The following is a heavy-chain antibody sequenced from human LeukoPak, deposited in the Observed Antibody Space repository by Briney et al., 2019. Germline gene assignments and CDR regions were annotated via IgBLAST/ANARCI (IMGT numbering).Heavy chain of an antibody. CDR2: ISGGSSTI. CDR3: ARHLEKDFWTGIYKDYYYYYMDV. Sequence: GGSLRLSCAASGFTFSYYNMNWVRQAPGKGLEWVSYISGGSSTIYYADSMKGRFTISRDNAKNSLYLQMNSLRAEDTAVYYCARHLEKDFWTGIYKDYYYYYMDVWGKGTTVTVSS. J-gene: IGHJ6*03. D-gene: IGHD3/OR15-3a*01. V-gene: IGHV3-48*01. CDR1: GFTFSYYN.